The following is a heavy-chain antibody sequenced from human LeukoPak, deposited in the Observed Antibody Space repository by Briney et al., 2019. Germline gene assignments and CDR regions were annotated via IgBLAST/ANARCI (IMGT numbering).Heavy chain of an antibody. CDR3: ASHSGGYAY. Sequence: SETLSLTCAVSGASISSGGYSWSWNRQPPGKGLEWIGYIYYSGGAYYNPSFKSRVSISVDTSKNQFSLRLSSVPAADTAVYYCASHSGGYAYWGQGTLVTVSS. J-gene: IGHJ4*02. V-gene: IGHV4-30-4*07. CDR2: IYYSGGA. D-gene: IGHD5-12*01. CDR1: GASISSGGYS.